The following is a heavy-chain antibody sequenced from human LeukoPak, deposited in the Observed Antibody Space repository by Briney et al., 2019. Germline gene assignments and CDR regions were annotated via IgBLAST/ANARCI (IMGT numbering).Heavy chain of an antibody. CDR1: GGSFSGYY. CDR2: ISHSGST. Sequence: PSETLSLTCAVYGGSFSGYYWSWIRQPPGKGLEWIGEISHSGSTNYNPSLKSRVTISVDTSKNQFSLKLSSVTAADTAVYYCARGKLPIHWGQGTLVTVSS. J-gene: IGHJ4*02. CDR3: ARGKLPIH. D-gene: IGHD2-15*01. V-gene: IGHV4-34*01.